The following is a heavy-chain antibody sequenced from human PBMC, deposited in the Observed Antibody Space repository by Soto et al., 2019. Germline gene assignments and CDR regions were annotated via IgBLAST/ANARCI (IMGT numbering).Heavy chain of an antibody. CDR2: RIPIRGLA. CDR3: ARFKLGDDY. D-gene: IGHD5-12*01. Sequence: QVQLVQSGAEVRKPGSSVKVSCQTSGGTFSNSTVTWVRQAPGQGLEWMGQRIPIRGLANYAQKFRGRLTITADKSTTTAYMKLRSLRAEDTAIYYCARFKLGDDYWGQGTLVTVSS. V-gene: IGHV1-69*02. J-gene: IGHJ4*02. CDR1: GGTFSNST.